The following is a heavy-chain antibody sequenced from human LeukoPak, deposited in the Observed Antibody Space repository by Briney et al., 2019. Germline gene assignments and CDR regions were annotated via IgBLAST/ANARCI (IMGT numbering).Heavy chain of an antibody. Sequence: ASVKVSCKASGYTFTGYDMHWVRQAPGQGLEWMGRMNPNSGGTNYAQKFQGRVTMTRDTSISTAYMELSRLRSDDTAVYYCSGARGINAFDIWGQGTMVTVSS. V-gene: IGHV1-2*06. D-gene: IGHD6-13*01. CDR1: GYTFTGYD. CDR3: SGARGINAFDI. J-gene: IGHJ3*02. CDR2: MNPNSGGT.